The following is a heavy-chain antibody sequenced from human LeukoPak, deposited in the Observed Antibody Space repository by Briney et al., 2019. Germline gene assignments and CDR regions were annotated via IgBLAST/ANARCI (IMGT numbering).Heavy chain of an antibody. J-gene: IGHJ4*02. CDR1: GYTFTGYH. D-gene: IGHD2-2*01. Sequence: ASVKVSRKASGYTFTGYHMHWVRQAPGQGLEWMGRINPNTGGTDYAQKFQGRVTMTRDTSISTAYMDLSRLRSDDTAVYYCARDYCSSTSCLFDYWAREPWSPSPQ. CDR3: ARDYCSSTSCLFDY. CDR2: INPNTGGT. V-gene: IGHV1-2*06.